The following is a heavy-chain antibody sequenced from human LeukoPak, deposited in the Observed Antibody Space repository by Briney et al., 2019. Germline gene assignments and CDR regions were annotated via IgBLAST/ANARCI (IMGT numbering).Heavy chain of an antibody. CDR3: AREGRLRPSHIDY. CDR1: GFTFNDYY. D-gene: IGHD2-21*02. J-gene: IGHJ4*02. CDR2: ISSDSGTI. V-gene: IGHV3-11*04. Sequence: GGSLRLSCAASGFTFNDYYMSWIRQAPGQGLDWLSYISSDSGTIYYSDSVQGRFTVSRDNAQNSLYLQMNSLRAEDTAVYYCAREGRLRPSHIDYWGQGTLVTVSS.